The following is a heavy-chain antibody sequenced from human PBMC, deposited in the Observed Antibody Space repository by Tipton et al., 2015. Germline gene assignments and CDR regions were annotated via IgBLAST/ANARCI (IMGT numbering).Heavy chain of an antibody. D-gene: IGHD3-9*01. CDR3: ACHDYDLLTRDYQTVDY. CDR2: ISHSGNT. CDR1: GGSVSSGTYY. J-gene: IGHJ4*02. V-gene: IGHV4-39*07. Sequence: LRLSCTVSGGSVSSGTYYWSWIRQPPGKGLEWIGTISHSGNTFYNPSLKSRVTISADTSKNQFSLRLSSVTAADTAVYYCACHDYDLLTRDYQTVDYWGQGTRVTVSS.